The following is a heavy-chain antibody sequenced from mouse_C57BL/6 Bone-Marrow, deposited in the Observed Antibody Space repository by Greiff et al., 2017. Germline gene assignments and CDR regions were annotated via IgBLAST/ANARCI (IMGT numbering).Heavy chain of an antibody. D-gene: IGHD3-2*02. Sequence: VQLQQSGAELVRPGASVTLSCKASGYTFTDYEMHWVKQTPVHGLEWIGAIDPETGGTAYNQKFKGQAILTADKSSSTAYMELRSLTSEDSAVYYCTSDSSGGAVWGQGTLVTVSA. J-gene: IGHJ3*01. V-gene: IGHV1-15*01. CDR3: TSDSSGGAV. CDR2: IDPETGGT. CDR1: GYTFTDYE.